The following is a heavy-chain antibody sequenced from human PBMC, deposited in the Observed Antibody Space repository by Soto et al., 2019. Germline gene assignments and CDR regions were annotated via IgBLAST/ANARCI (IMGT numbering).Heavy chain of an antibody. D-gene: IGHD6-19*01. V-gene: IGHV1-2*04. CDR2: INPNSGGT. Sequence: ASVKVSCKASGYTFTGYYMHWLLQAPGQGLEWMGWINPNSGGTNYAQKFQGWVTMTRDTSISTAYMELSRLRSDDTAVYYCARDRSGGYWFDPWGQGTLVTVSS. J-gene: IGHJ5*02. CDR3: ARDRSGGYWFDP. CDR1: GYTFTGYY.